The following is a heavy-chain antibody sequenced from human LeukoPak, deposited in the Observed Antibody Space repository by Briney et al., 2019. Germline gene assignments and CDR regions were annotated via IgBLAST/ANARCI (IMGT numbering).Heavy chain of an antibody. V-gene: IGHV3-7*01. Sequence: PGGSLRLSCVASGFTFSGYWMSWVRQAPGKGLEWVANINQDGSEKYDVDSAKGRFTISRDNAKNSLYLQMNSLRVEDTAMYYCARVGGGDGSGWSTTDYWGQGTLVTTSS. J-gene: IGHJ4*02. CDR1: GFTFSGYW. CDR3: ARVGGGDGSGWSTTDY. CDR2: INQDGSEK. D-gene: IGHD6-19*01.